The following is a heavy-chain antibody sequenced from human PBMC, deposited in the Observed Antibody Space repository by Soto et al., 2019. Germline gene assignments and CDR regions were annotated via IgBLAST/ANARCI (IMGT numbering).Heavy chain of an antibody. Sequence: QVQLQESGPGLVKPSQTLSLTCSVSGGSVSRGGYYWSWIRQLPGKGLEWIGYVYATGSTLYNPSLKSRVTMSMDTSKNQFSLKLNSATAADTAVYYCVRERRDSWPIMFFDYWGQGSLVTVSS. CDR2: VYATGST. CDR3: VRERRDSWPIMFFDY. V-gene: IGHV4-31*03. D-gene: IGHD2-15*01. J-gene: IGHJ4*02. CDR1: GGSVSRGGYY.